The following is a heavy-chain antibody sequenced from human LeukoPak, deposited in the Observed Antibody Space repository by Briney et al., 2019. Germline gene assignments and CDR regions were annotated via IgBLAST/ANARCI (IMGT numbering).Heavy chain of an antibody. CDR1: GGSISSGGYY. CDR2: IYYSGST. D-gene: IGHD6-25*01. J-gene: IGHJ3*02. V-gene: IGHV4-31*03. CDR3: ARVQRRRAFDI. Sequence: PSETLSLTCTVSGGSISSGGYYWSWIRQHPGKGLEWIGYIYYSGSTYYNPSLKSRVTISVDTSKNQFSLKLSPVTAADTAVYYCARVQRRRAFDIWGQGTMVTVSS.